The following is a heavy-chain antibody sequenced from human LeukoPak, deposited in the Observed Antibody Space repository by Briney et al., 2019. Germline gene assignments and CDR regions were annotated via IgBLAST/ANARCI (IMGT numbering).Heavy chain of an antibody. J-gene: IGHJ4*02. CDR3: ARWGYNFGSDY. V-gene: IGHV3-7*01. Sequence: GGSLRLSCAASGFTFSSYAMSWVRQAPGKGLERVANIKPDGSEQYYGDSVKGRFTMSRDNAKNSLYLQMISLRAEDTAVYYCARWGYNFGSDYWGQGTLVTVSS. CDR1: GFTFSSYA. CDR2: IKPDGSEQ. D-gene: IGHD5-18*01.